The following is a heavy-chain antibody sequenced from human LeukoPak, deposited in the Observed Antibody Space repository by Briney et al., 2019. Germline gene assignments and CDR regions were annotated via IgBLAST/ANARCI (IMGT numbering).Heavy chain of an antibody. CDR3: ATAPQVTAILD. V-gene: IGHV3-74*01. CDR2: IDSDGHPT. D-gene: IGHD2-21*02. J-gene: IGHJ4*02. Sequence: GGSLRLSCAASGFTFSSYAMSWVRQAPGKGLVWVSRIDSDGHPTTYADSLRGRFTISRDNARNTLYLQMNGLSAEDTAVYYCATAPQVTAILDWGQGTLVTVSS. CDR1: GFTFSSYA.